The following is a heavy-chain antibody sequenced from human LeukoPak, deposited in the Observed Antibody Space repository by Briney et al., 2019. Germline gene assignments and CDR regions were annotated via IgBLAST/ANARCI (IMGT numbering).Heavy chain of an antibody. CDR1: GGSISSYY. CDR2: IYYSGST. CDR3: ARDGARGRFDY. D-gene: IGHD1-26*01. Sequence: SETLSLTCTVSGGSISSYYWSWIRQPPGKGLEWIGYIYYSGSTNYNPSLKSRVTISVDTSKNQFSLKLSSVTAADTAVYYCARDGARGRFDYWGQGTLVTVSS. V-gene: IGHV4-59*01. J-gene: IGHJ4*02.